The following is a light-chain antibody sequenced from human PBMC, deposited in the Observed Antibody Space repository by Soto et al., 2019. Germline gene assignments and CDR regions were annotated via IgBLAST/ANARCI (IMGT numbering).Light chain of an antibody. CDR1: RDIRKY. Sequence: DIQMTQSPSSLSASVGDRVTITCQASRDIRKYLNWYQQKPGKAPKLLIYDASNLDTGVTSRFSGSGSGTDFTFTICSLQSEDIATYYCQQYHTLVSFGGGTKVEIK. V-gene: IGKV1-33*01. CDR2: DAS. J-gene: IGKJ4*01. CDR3: QQYHTLVS.